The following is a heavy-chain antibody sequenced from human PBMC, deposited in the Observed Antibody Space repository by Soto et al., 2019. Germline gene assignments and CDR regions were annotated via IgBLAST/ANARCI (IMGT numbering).Heavy chain of an antibody. CDR2: IIPILGIA. D-gene: IGHD4-4*01. J-gene: IGHJ4*02. CDR1: GGTFSSYT. CDR3: ARVRLHSYYFAY. Sequence: QVQLVQSGAEVKKPGSSVKVSCKASGGTFSSYTISWVRQAPGQGLEWMGRIIPILGIANYAQKFQGRVTITADKSTSTAYMELSSLRSEDTAVYYCARVRLHSYYFAYWGQGTLVTVSS. V-gene: IGHV1-69*02.